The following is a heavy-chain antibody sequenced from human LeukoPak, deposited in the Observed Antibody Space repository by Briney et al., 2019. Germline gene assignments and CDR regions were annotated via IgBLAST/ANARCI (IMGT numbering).Heavy chain of an antibody. CDR1: GGSFSGYY. CDR2: INHSGST. Sequence: PSETLFLTCAVYGGSFSGYYWSWIRQPPGKGLEWIGEINHSGSTNYNPSLKSRVTISVDTSKNQFSLKLSSVTAADTAVYYCARFPPYGEMATMGRDYWGQGTLVTVSS. J-gene: IGHJ4*02. D-gene: IGHD5-24*01. V-gene: IGHV4-34*01. CDR3: ARFPPYGEMATMGRDY.